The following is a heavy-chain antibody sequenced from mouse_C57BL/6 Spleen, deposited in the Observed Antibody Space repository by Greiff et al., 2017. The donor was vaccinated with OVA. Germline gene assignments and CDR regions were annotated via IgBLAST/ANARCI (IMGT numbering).Heavy chain of an antibody. J-gene: IGHJ4*01. CDR3: ASFWDY. CDR1: GYTFTSYW. Sequence: QVQLQQPGAELVMPGASVKLSCKASGYTFTSYWMHWVKQRPGQGLEWIGEIDPSDSYTNYNQKFKGKSTLTEDKSSSTAYMQLSSLTSEDSAVYYCASFWDYWGQGTSVTVSS. CDR2: IDPSDSYT. V-gene: IGHV1-69*01.